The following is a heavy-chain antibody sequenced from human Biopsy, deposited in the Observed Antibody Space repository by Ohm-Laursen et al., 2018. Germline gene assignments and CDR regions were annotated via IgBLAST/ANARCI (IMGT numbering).Heavy chain of an antibody. CDR1: GVTLSGYG. J-gene: IGHJ5*01. V-gene: IGHV3-21*06. D-gene: IGHD2-8*02. CDR2: ISASISYI. CDR3: ATELLPPGGGGPWLDS. Sequence: GSLRLSCAASGVTLSGYGMNWVRQAPGKGLEWVSSISASISYIYYADSVNGRFTVSRDNTKNTLYLQMNSLRAADTAIYFCATELLPPGGGGPWLDSWGQGTPVTVSS.